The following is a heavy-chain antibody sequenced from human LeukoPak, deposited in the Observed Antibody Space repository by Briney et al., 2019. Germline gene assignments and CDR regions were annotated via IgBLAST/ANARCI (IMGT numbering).Heavy chain of an antibody. CDR2: INSNGDIT. CDR1: GFAFSSYA. V-gene: IGHV3-64D*09. Sequence: GGSLRLSCSASGFAFSSYAMHWVRRAPGKGLEYVSAINSNGDITDYADSVKGRFTISRDNSKNTLYLQMSSLRGEDTAVYYCVKSPHASSSYFDYWGQGTLVTVSS. D-gene: IGHD6-13*01. J-gene: IGHJ4*02. CDR3: VKSPHASSSYFDY.